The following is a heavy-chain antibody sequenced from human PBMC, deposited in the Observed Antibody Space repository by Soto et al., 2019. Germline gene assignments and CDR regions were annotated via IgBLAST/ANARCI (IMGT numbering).Heavy chain of an antibody. CDR1: GGTFSSYA. J-gene: IGHJ4*01. CDR2: IIPIFGTA. Sequence: SVKVSCKASGGTFSSYAISWVRQAPGQGLEWMGGIIPIFGTANYAQKFQGRVTITADESTSTAYMELSSLRSEDTAVYYCARDLNPGYYDSSGYYHGLGYWGQ. D-gene: IGHD3-22*01. CDR3: ARDLNPGYYDSSGYYHGLGY. V-gene: IGHV1-69*13.